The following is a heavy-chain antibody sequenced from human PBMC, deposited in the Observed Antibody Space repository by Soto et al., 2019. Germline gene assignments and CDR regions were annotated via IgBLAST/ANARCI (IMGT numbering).Heavy chain of an antibody. D-gene: IGHD6-13*01. V-gene: IGHV4-34*01. Sequence: SETLSLTCAVNGGSFTGYYGAWFRQSPGKGLEWIGEISHSGRTNYNPSLKSRVTISVDTSKNQFSLKVSSVTAADTGMYYCARNGGSTWYYFDSWGQGTVVT. CDR3: ARNGGSTWYYFDS. CDR2: ISHSGRT. CDR1: GGSFTGYY. J-gene: IGHJ4*02.